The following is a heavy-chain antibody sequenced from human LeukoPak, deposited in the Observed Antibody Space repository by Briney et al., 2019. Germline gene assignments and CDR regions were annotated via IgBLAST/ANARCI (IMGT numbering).Heavy chain of an antibody. CDR2: ISAYNGNT. V-gene: IGHV1-18*01. Sequence: ASVKVSCKASGYTFTSYGISWVRQAPGQGLEWMGWISAYNGNTNYAQKLQGRVTMTTDTSTSTAYMELRSLRSDDTAVYYCARQGSQRWLQLKGAYWYFDLWGRGTLVTVSS. CDR1: GYTFTSYG. D-gene: IGHD5-24*01. CDR3: ARQGSQRWLQLKGAYWYFDL. J-gene: IGHJ2*01.